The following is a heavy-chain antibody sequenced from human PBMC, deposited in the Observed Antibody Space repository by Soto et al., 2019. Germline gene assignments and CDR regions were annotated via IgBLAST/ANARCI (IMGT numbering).Heavy chain of an antibody. CDR1: GGSISSYY. J-gene: IGHJ3*02. D-gene: IGHD3-22*01. Sequence: PSETLSLTCTVSGGSISSYYWSWIRQPPGKGLEWIGYIYYSGSTNYNPSLKSRVTISVDTSKNQFSLKLSSVTAADTAVYYCARTYYYDSSGYYLGAFDIRGQGTMLTVSS. CDR2: IYYSGST. V-gene: IGHV4-59*01. CDR3: ARTYYYDSSGYYLGAFDI.